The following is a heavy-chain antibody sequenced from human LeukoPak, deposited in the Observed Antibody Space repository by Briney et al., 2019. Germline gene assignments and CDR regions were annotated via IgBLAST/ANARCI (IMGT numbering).Heavy chain of an antibody. CDR2: ISYDGSNK. D-gene: IGHD3-9*01. V-gene: IGHV3-30*18. Sequence: GGSLRLSCAASGFTFSSYGMHWVRQAPGKGLEWVAVISYDGSNKYYADSVKGRFTISRDNAKNTLYLQMNSLRAEDTAVYYCAKDVSRILTGARNYFDSWGQGTLVTVSS. CDR3: AKDVSRILTGARNYFDS. J-gene: IGHJ4*02. CDR1: GFTFSSYG.